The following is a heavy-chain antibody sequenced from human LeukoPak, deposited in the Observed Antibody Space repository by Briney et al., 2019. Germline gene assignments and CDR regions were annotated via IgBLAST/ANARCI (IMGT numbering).Heavy chain of an antibody. Sequence: GGSLRLSCAASGFTFSNNWMHWVRQAPGKGLVWVSRINSDGSTTTCADSVKGRFTISRDNAKNTLYLQMNSLRAEDTAVYYCARDRGSSGYSDYWGQGTLVTVSS. CDR2: INSDGSTT. D-gene: IGHD3-22*01. CDR1: GFTFSNNW. CDR3: ARDRGSSGYSDY. J-gene: IGHJ4*02. V-gene: IGHV3-74*01.